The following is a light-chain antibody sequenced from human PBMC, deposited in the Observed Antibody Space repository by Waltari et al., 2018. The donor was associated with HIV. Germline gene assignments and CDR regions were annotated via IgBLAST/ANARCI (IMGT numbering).Light chain of an antibody. Sequence: EIVLTQSPAPLSLSPGERATLSCRASQSVSYYLAWYQPEPGQPPRLLSYGASSRATGSPARCSGSGSGTDFTLTISSLEPGDCGVYYCQERSNWPITVGQGTRLEIE. J-gene: IGKJ5*01. CDR3: QERSNWPIT. V-gene: IGKV3-11*01. CDR1: QSVSYY. CDR2: GAS.